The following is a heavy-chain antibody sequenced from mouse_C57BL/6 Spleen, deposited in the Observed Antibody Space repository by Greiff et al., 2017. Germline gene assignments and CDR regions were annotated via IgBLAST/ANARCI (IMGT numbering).Heavy chain of an antibody. CDR2: IWGDGST. Sequence: VQLQQSGPGLVAPSQSLSITCTVSGFSLTSYGVSWVRQPPGKGLEWLGVIWGDGSTNYHSALISRLSISKENSKSQVFLKLNSLHTDDTAAYYCAKADDGYDYYAMDYWGQGTSVTVSS. V-gene: IGHV2-3*01. D-gene: IGHD2-3*01. CDR3: AKADDGYDYYAMDY. J-gene: IGHJ4*01. CDR1: GFSLTSYG.